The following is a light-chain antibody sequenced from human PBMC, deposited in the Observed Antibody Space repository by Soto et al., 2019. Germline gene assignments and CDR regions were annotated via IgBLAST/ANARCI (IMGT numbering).Light chain of an antibody. J-gene: IGKJ2*01. CDR3: RHYNTTSPQYT. CDR1: QSISYW. Sequence: DIQMTQSPSTLSASVGDRVTITCRASQSISYWLAWYQQKPGKAPNLLIYKASSLESGVPSRFSGSGSGTEFTLTISSLQPDDFATYYCRHYNTTSPQYTFGQGTKLEIK. CDR2: KAS. V-gene: IGKV1-5*03.